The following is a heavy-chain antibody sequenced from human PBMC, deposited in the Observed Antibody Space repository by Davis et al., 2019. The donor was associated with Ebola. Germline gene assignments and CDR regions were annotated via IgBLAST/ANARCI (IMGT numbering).Heavy chain of an antibody. D-gene: IGHD2-15*01. CDR2: ISSSSSYI. V-gene: IGHV3-21*01. CDR1: GFTFSSYS. J-gene: IGHJ4*02. Sequence: PGGSLRLSCAASGFTFSSYSMNWVRQAPGKGLEWVSSISSSSSYIYYADSVKGRFTISRDNAKNSLYLQMNSLRAEDTAVYYCARYSARGGRYFDYWGQGTLVTVSS. CDR3: ARYSARGGRYFDY.